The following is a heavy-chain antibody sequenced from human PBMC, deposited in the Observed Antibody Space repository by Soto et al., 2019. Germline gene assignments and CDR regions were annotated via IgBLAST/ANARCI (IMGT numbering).Heavy chain of an antibody. CDR3: ARHPRINRCWHFDL. D-gene: IGHD4-17*01. CDR1: GGSIDTSDYY. Sequence: QVQLQESCPGLVKPSQTLSLACTVSGGSIDTSDYYWSWLRQQPGKGLEWMGYIFHSGDTYYNPSLTGRLAFSVDTSKNQFSLRLTSVTVADTALYFCARHPRINRCWHFDLWGRGTLVTVSS. J-gene: IGHJ2*01. V-gene: IGHV4-31*02. CDR2: IFHSGDT.